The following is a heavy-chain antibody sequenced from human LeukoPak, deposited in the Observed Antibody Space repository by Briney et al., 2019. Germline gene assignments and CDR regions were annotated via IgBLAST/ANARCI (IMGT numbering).Heavy chain of an antibody. V-gene: IGHV3-21*01. Sequence: GGSLRLSCAASGFTFSSYAMNWVRQAPGKGLEWVSSISSSSSYIYYADSVKGRFTISRDNAKNSLYLQMNSLRAEDTAVYYCARGSSDWYGGFDYWGQGTLVTVSS. CDR1: GFTFSSYA. J-gene: IGHJ4*02. D-gene: IGHD6-19*01. CDR3: ARGSSDWYGGFDY. CDR2: ISSSSSYI.